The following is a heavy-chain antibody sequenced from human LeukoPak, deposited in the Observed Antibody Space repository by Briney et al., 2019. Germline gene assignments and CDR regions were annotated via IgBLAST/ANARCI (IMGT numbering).Heavy chain of an antibody. CDR3: ARQALISYYFDY. Sequence: ASVKVSCKASGYTFAAFYIHWVRQAPGQGLEWVGLVNPSSGGTHYAQSFQGRVTMTRDTSISTAYMELSRLRSDDTAVYYCARQALISYYFDYWGQGTLVTVSS. CDR2: VNPSSGGT. CDR1: GYTFAAFY. J-gene: IGHJ4*02. D-gene: IGHD3-10*01. V-gene: IGHV1-2*02.